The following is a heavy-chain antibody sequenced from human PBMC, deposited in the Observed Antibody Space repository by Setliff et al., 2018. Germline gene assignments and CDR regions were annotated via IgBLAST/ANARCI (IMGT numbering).Heavy chain of an antibody. CDR1: GYSFTSYW. J-gene: IGHJ3*02. CDR3: ARTRDDPYYYDSRGYYYDAFDM. V-gene: IGHV5-51*01. Sequence: GESLKISCKGSGYSFTSYWIGWVRQMPGKGLEWMGIIYPGDSDTRYSPSFQGQVTISADKSISTAYLQWSSLKASDTGTYYCARTRDDPYYYDSRGYYYDAFDMWGQGTLVTVSS. D-gene: IGHD3-22*01. CDR2: IYPGDSDT.